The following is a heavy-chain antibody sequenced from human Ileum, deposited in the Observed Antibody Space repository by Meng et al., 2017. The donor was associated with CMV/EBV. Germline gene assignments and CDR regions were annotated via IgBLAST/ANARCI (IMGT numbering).Heavy chain of an antibody. CDR3: ASARWDY. J-gene: IGHJ4*02. Sequence: TLSLTCAVSGDSIRTAHWWSWVRQPPGKTLEWIGEIHHTGDTNYNPSLKSRVTISVDKSRNQFSLKVTSVTAADTAIYYCASARWDYWGQGTLVTVSS. CDR2: IHHTGDT. CDR1: GDSIRTAHW. D-gene: IGHD3-3*01. V-gene: IGHV4-4*02.